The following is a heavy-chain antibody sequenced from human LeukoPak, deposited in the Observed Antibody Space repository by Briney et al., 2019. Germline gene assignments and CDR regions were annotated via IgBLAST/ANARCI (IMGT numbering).Heavy chain of an antibody. D-gene: IGHD6-13*01. Sequence: GGSLRLSCAASGFTVSSNYMSWVRQAPGKGPEWVSVIYSDGSTYYADSVKGRFTISRDTSKNTLYLQMNSLRTEDTAVYYCARDLAAGGTYPHYWGQGTLVSVPS. CDR1: GFTVSSNY. V-gene: IGHV3-53*01. CDR3: ARDLAAGGTYPHY. J-gene: IGHJ4*02. CDR2: IYSDGST.